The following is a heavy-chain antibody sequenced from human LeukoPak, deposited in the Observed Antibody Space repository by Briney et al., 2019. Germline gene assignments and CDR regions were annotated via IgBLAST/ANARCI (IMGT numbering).Heavy chain of an antibody. J-gene: IGHJ4*02. Sequence: SETLSLTCAVYGGSFSGYYWSWLRQPPGQGLEWIGEINHSGSTNYNPSLKSRVTISVDTSKNQFSLKLSSVTAADTAVYYCASGDSGSYYAPIDYWGQGTLVTVSS. CDR2: INHSGST. D-gene: IGHD1-26*01. CDR3: ASGDSGSYYAPIDY. V-gene: IGHV4-34*01. CDR1: GGSFSGYY.